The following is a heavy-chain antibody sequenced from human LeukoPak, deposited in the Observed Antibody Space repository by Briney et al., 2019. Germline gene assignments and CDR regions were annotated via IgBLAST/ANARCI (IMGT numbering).Heavy chain of an antibody. CDR3: ARPYYYDSRIDP. Sequence: PSQTLSLACTVSGGSISSGDYYWSWIRQPPGKGLEWIAYMYYSGSTYYNPSLKSRVTMSADTSKNQLSLKLSSVTAADTAVYYCARPYYYDSRIDPWGQGILVTVSS. J-gene: IGHJ5*02. V-gene: IGHV4-30-4*01. CDR1: GGSISSGDYY. CDR2: MYYSGST. D-gene: IGHD3-22*01.